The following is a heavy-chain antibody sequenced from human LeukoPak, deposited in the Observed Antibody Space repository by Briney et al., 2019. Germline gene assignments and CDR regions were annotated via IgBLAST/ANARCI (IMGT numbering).Heavy chain of an antibody. V-gene: IGHV3-23*01. CDR2: ISGSGGTT. CDR3: AKVWDW. J-gene: IGHJ4*02. Sequence: PGGSLRLSCAASGFXLTXXXXXWVXXXPXKGLEWVSAISGSGGTTYYADSVKGRFTISRDNSKNTLYLQMNSLRAEDTAVYSCAKVWDWWGQGTLVTVSS. CDR1: GFXLTXXX. D-gene: IGHD3/OR15-3a*01.